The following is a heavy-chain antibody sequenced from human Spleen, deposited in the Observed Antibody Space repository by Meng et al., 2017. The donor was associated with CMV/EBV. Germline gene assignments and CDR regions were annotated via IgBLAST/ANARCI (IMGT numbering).Heavy chain of an antibody. CDR3: AKMGPYDFWRGYSRGNWFDP. V-gene: IGHV3-23*01. CDR1: GFTFSSYA. Sequence: LSLTCAASGFTFSSYAMSWVRQAPGKGLEWVSAISGSGGSTYYADSVKGRFTISRDNSKNTLYLQMNSLRAEDTAVYYCAKMGPYDFWRGYSRGNWFDPWGQGTLVTVSS. D-gene: IGHD3-3*01. J-gene: IGHJ5*02. CDR2: ISGSGGST.